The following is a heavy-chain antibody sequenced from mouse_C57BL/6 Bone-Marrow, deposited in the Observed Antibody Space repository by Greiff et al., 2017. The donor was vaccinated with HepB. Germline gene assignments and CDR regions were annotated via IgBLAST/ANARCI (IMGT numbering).Heavy chain of an antibody. CDR2: IWTGGGT. Sequence: VQLQQSGPGLVAPSQSLSITCTVSGFSLTSYAISWVRQPPGKGLEWLGVIWTGGGTNYNSALKSRLSISKDNSKSQVFLKMNSLQTDDTARYYCARNFPTVVDAMDYWGQGTSVTVSS. CDR3: ARNFPTVVDAMDY. D-gene: IGHD1-1*01. J-gene: IGHJ4*01. CDR1: GFSLTSYA. V-gene: IGHV2-9-1*01.